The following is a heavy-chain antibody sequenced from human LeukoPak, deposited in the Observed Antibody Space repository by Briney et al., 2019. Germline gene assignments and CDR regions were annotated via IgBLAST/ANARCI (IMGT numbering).Heavy chain of an antibody. Sequence: ASVTVSCKASGYTFTGFYVHWMRQAPGQGLEWMGWINPDSGDTEYQQKFQGRVTMTRDTSIATVYMEMTRLTHDDTAVYYCARDRGPSADSGIYYQYYFTFWGQGTLVTVSS. V-gene: IGHV1-2*02. J-gene: IGHJ4*02. CDR1: GYTFTGFY. D-gene: IGHD3-10*01. CDR3: ARDRGPSADSGIYYQYYFTF. CDR2: INPDSGDT.